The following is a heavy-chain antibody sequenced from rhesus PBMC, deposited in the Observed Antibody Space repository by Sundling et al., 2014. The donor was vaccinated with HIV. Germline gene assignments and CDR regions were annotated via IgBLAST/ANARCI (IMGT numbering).Heavy chain of an antibody. CDR3: ARDSDYGSSYFFFGYFDY. Sequence: EVQLVESGGGLVQPGGSLRLSCAASGFTFGSSGMHWVRQAPGKGLEWVALISFDGSKKYYADSVKDRFTISRDNSKNMLYLQMNNLKLEDTAVYYCARDSDYGSSYFFFGYFDYWGQGVLVTVSS. V-gene: IGHV3-54*02. CDR1: GFTFGSSG. D-gene: IGHD4-29*01. J-gene: IGHJ4*01. CDR2: ISFDGSKK.